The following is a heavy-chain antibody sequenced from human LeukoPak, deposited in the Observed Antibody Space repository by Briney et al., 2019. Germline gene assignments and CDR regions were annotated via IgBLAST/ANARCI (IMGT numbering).Heavy chain of an antibody. J-gene: IGHJ4*02. CDR3: ARGLRRKGDYSNYSFLLSGSFDY. V-gene: IGHV4-34*01. D-gene: IGHD4-11*01. CDR2: INHSGCT. Sequence: PSETLSLTCAVYGGSFSGYYWSWIRQPPGKGLEWIGEINHSGCTNYNPSLKSRVTISVDTSKNQFSLKLSSVTAADTAVYYCARGLRRKGDYSNYSFLLSGSFDYWGQGTLVTVSS. CDR1: GGSFSGYY.